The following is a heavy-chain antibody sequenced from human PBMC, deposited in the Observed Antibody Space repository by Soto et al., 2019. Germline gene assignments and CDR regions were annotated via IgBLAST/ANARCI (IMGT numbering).Heavy chain of an antibody. Sequence: PGGSLRLSCAASGFTFSSNWMHWFRQAPGKGLEWLSRINTDGSSITYADSVKGRFTVSRDDATSTLSLQMDSLRAEDTAVYYCVRLIPAMWGQGILVTVSS. V-gene: IGHV3-74*03. CDR1: GFTFSSNW. CDR3: VRLIPAM. CDR2: INTDGSSI. J-gene: IGHJ4*02. D-gene: IGHD3-16*01.